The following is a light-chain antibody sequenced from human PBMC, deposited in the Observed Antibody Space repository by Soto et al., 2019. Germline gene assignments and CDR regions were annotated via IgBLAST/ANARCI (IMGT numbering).Light chain of an antibody. CDR2: EVY. J-gene: IGLJ1*01. V-gene: IGLV2-8*01. Sequence: QSVLTQPPSASGAPGQSVTISCTGTSSDVGGYNYVSWYQHHPGKAPKLIIYEVYKRPSGVPDRFSGAKSCNTAALTVSGLQAEDEADYYCSSYLGPNSYVFRTGTKVTVL. CDR1: SSDVGGYNY. CDR3: SSYLGPNSYV.